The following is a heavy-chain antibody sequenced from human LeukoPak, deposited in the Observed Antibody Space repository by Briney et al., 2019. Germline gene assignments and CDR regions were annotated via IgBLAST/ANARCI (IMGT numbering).Heavy chain of an antibody. CDR1: GGSISPYY. V-gene: IGHV4-59*08. CDR2: IHYSGST. J-gene: IGHJ4*02. Sequence: SETLSLTCTVSGGSISPYYWSWIRQSPGKGLEWIGCIHYSGSTIYNPSLKSRVSISVDTSKNQFSLKLSSATAADTAVYYCAGPTSSGWHGDFDYWGQGTLVTVFS. CDR3: AGPTSSGWHGDFDY. D-gene: IGHD6-19*01.